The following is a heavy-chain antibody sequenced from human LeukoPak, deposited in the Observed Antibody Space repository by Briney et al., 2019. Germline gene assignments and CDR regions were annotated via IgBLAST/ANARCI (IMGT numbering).Heavy chain of an antibody. J-gene: IGHJ4*02. CDR2: FDPENGKT. V-gene: IGHV1-24*01. CDR1: GHTLSDLS. CDR3: GTKRGAAGGPIDF. Sequence: ASVKVSCKVSGHTLSDLSMHWVRQAPGKGLEGMGGFDPENGKTVYAKKFQGRVTLTEDTSRDTGYMEVSSLRSEDTAVCYCGTKRGAAGGPIDFWGQGTLVTVSS. D-gene: IGHD6-13*01.